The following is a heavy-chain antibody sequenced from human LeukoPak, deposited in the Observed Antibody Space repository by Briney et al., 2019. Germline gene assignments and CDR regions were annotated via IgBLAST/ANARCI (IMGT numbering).Heavy chain of an antibody. CDR2: ISGSDGNT. J-gene: IGHJ4*02. Sequence: GGSLRLSCGASGFTFSSRTMNWVRQAPGKGLEWVSVISGSDGNTYYADSVKGRFTISRDNSKNTLYLQLSSLRAEDTAVYYCAKDRTETTVTIDYWGQGTLVTVSS. CDR1: GFTFSSRT. D-gene: IGHD4-17*01. CDR3: AKDRTETTVTIDY. V-gene: IGHV3-23*01.